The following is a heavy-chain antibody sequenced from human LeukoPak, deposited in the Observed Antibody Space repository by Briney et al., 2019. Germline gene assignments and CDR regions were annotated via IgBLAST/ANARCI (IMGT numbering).Heavy chain of an antibody. Sequence: SETLSLTCTVSGGSISSYYWRWIRQPPGKGLEWIGYIYYSGSTNYNPSLKSRVTISVDTSKNQFSLKLSSVTAADTAVYYCARVHFGTAREYYFDYWGQGTLVTVSS. CDR3: ARVHFGTAREYYFDY. CDR2: IYYSGST. CDR1: GGSISSYY. D-gene: IGHD1-1*01. J-gene: IGHJ4*02. V-gene: IGHV4-59*01.